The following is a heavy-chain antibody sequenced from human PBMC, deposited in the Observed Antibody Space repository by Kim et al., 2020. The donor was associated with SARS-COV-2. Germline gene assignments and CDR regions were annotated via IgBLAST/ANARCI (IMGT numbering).Heavy chain of an antibody. V-gene: IGHV3-11*03. D-gene: IGHD3-9*01. CDR1: GFTFSDYY. CDR3: ATSRPYYDILTGYYYYYYYGMDV. J-gene: IGHJ6*02. CDR2: ISSGSSYT. Sequence: GGSLRLSCAASGFTFSDYYMSWIRQAPGKGLEWVSYISSGSSYTNYADSVKGRFTISRDDAKNSVFLQMNSLRAEDTAGYYCATSRPYYDILTGYYYYYYYGMDVWGQGTTVTVSS.